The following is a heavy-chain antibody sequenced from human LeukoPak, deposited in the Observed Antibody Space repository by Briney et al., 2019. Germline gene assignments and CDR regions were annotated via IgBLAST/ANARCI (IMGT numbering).Heavy chain of an antibody. V-gene: IGHV4-34*01. CDR3: ARSNLTTMVQGVIIPCFDY. CDR1: GGSFSGYY. Sequence: SETLSLTCAVYGGSFSGYYWSWIRQPPGKGLEWIGEINHSGSTNYNPSLKSRVTISVDTSKNQFSLKLSSVTAADTAVYYCARSNLTTMVQGVIIPCFDYWGQGTLVTVSS. D-gene: IGHD3-10*01. J-gene: IGHJ4*02. CDR2: INHSGST.